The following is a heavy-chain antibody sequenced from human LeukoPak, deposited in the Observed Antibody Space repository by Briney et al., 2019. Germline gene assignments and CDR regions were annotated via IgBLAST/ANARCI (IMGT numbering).Heavy chain of an antibody. CDR1: GGTFSSYA. CDR2: IIPIFGTA. CDR3: ARVGRGLWFGKSGDNWFDP. D-gene: IGHD3-10*01. Sequence: GASVKVSCKASGGTFSSYAISWVRQAPGQGLEWMGGIIPIFGTANYAQKFQGRVTITTDESTSTAYMELSSLRSEDTAVYYCARVGRGLWFGKSGDNWFDPWGQGTLVTVSS. V-gene: IGHV1-69*05. J-gene: IGHJ5*02.